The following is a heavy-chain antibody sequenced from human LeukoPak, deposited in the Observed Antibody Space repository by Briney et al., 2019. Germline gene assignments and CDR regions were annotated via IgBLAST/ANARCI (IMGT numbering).Heavy chain of an antibody. V-gene: IGHV3-21*01. CDR3: ARYPLVHDYGDYGSGGNWFDP. Sequence: GGSLRLSCAASGFTFSSYSMNWVRQAPGKRLEWVSSISSSSSYIYYADSVKGRFTISRDNAKNSLYLQMNSLRAEDTAVYYCARYPLVHDYGDYGSGGNWFDPWGQGTLVTVSS. CDR1: GFTFSSYS. CDR2: ISSSSSYI. J-gene: IGHJ5*02. D-gene: IGHD4-17*01.